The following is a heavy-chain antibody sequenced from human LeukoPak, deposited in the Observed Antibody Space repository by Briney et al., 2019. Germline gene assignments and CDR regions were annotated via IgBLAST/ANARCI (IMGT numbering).Heavy chain of an antibody. CDR2: MNPNSGNT. V-gene: IGHV1-8*01. D-gene: IGHD2-15*01. Sequence: ASVKVSCKASGYTFTSYDINWVRQATGQGLEWMGWMNPNSGNTGYAQKFQGRVTMTRSTSISTAYMELSSLRSEDTAVHYCASLSGGSQARVGAFDIWGQGTMVTVSS. J-gene: IGHJ3*02. CDR1: GYTFTSYD. CDR3: ASLSGGSQARVGAFDI.